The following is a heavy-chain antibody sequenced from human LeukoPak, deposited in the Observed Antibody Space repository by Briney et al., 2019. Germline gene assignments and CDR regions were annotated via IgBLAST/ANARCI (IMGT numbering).Heavy chain of an antibody. V-gene: IGHV4-31*03. CDR2: IYYSGST. CDR3: ARVVGATTGYFDY. Sequence: SQTLSLTCTVSGGSISSGGYYWSWIRQHPGKGLEWIGYIYYSGSTYYNPSLKSRVTISVDTSKSQFSLKLSSVTAADTAVYYCARVVGATTGYFDYWGQGTLVTVSS. CDR1: GGSISSGGYY. J-gene: IGHJ4*02. D-gene: IGHD1-26*01.